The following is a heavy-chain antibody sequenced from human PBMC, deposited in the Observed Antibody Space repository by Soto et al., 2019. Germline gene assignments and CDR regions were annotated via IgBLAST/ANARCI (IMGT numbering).Heavy chain of an antibody. J-gene: IGHJ5*02. CDR3: AKTIFGVVLNWFDP. CDR1: GFTFSSYA. CDR2: ISGSGGST. V-gene: IGHV3-23*01. D-gene: IGHD3-3*01. Sequence: PGGSLRLSCAASGFTFSSYAMSWVRQAPGKGLEWASAISGSGGSTYYADSVKGRFTISRDNSKNTLYLQMNSLRAEDTAVYYCAKTIFGVVLNWFDPWGQGTLVTVSS.